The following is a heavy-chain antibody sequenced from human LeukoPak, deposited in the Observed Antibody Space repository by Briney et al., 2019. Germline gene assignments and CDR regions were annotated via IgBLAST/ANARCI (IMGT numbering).Heavy chain of an antibody. Sequence: PGGSLRLSCAASGFTFSSYAMSWVRQAPGKGLEWVSAISGSGGSTYYADSVKGRFTISRDNSKNTLYLQMNSLRAEDTAVYYCARSRIYYYGMDVWGQGTTVTVSS. V-gene: IGHV3-23*01. J-gene: IGHJ6*02. D-gene: IGHD2-15*01. CDR2: ISGSGGST. CDR3: ARSRIYYYGMDV. CDR1: GFTFSSYA.